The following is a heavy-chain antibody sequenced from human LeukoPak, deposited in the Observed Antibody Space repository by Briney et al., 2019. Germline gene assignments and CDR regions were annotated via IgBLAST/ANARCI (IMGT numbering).Heavy chain of an antibody. V-gene: IGHV1-69*04. D-gene: IGHD6-19*01. CDR1: GYTFTGYY. Sequence: ASVKVSCKASGYTFTGYYMHWVRQAPGQGLEWMGRIIPILGIANYAQKFQGRVTITADKSTSTAYMELSSLRSEDTAVYYCARDVETGQWLVNYYFDYWGQGTLVTVSS. CDR2: IIPILGIA. J-gene: IGHJ4*02. CDR3: ARDVETGQWLVNYYFDY.